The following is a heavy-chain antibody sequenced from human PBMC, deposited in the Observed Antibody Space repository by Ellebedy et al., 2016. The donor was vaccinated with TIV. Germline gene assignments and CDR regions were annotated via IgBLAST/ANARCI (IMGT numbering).Heavy chain of an antibody. J-gene: IGHJ6*02. CDR2: IRFDGNNA. CDR1: GFTFNNSG. V-gene: IGHV3-30*02. Sequence: GESLKISCAASGFTFNNSGMNWVRQAPGKGLEWVAFIRFDGNNAYYADSVKGRFTISRDNSKNTLYLQMNSLRTEETAVHYCAKDRGNYGGAPYNGMDVWGQGTTVIVSS. CDR3: AKDRGNYGGAPYNGMDV. D-gene: IGHD3-10*01.